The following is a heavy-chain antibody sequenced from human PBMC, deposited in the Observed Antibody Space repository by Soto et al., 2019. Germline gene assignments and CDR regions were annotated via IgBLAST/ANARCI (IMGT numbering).Heavy chain of an antibody. J-gene: IGHJ4*02. CDR1: GGSISSYY. Sequence: PSETLSLTCTVSGGSISSYYWSWIRQPPGKGLEWIGYIYYSGSTNYNPSLKSRVTISVDTSKNQFSLKLSSVTASDTAVYYCASSSDGGGTFDYWGQGTLVTVSS. CDR2: IYYSGST. D-gene: IGHD6-6*01. V-gene: IGHV4-59*01. CDR3: ASSSDGGGTFDY.